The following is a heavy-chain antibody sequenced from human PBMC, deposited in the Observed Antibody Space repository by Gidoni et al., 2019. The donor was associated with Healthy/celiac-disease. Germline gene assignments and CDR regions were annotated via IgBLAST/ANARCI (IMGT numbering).Heavy chain of an antibody. Sequence: EVQLVESGGGLVQPGGSLRLSCAASGFTFSSYWMGWVRQAPGKGLGWVANIKQDGSEKYYVDSVKGRFTISRDNAKNSLYLQMNSLRAEDTAVYYCARSSSSWYGDYFDYWGQGTLVTVSS. CDR3: ARSSSSWYGDYFDY. CDR1: GFTFSSYW. V-gene: IGHV3-7*01. CDR2: IKQDGSEK. J-gene: IGHJ4*02. D-gene: IGHD6-13*01.